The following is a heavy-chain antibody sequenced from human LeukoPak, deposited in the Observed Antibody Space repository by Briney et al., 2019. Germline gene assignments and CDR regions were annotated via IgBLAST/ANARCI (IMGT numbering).Heavy chain of an antibody. CDR2: IYYSGST. Sequence: PSETLSLTCTVSGGSISSSSYYWGWIRQPPGKGLERIGSIYYSGSTYYNPSLKSRVTISVDTSKNQFSLKLSSVTAADTAVYYCARLTGDFWSASPYYFDYWGQGTLVTVSS. CDR3: ARLTGDFWSASPYYFDY. V-gene: IGHV4-39*01. CDR1: GGSISSSSYY. J-gene: IGHJ4*02. D-gene: IGHD3-3*01.